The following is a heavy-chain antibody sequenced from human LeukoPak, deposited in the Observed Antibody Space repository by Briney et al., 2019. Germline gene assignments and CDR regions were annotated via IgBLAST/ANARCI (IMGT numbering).Heavy chain of an antibody. CDR2: IYPGDSDT. Sequence: GESLKISCKGSGYSFTSYWIGWVRQMPGKGLEWMGIIYPGDSDTRYSPSFQGQVTISADKSISTAYLQWSSLKASDTAMYYCARTTQWPSYCGGDCYAREGFDYWGQGTLVTVSS. CDR3: ARTTQWPSYCGGDCYAREGFDY. V-gene: IGHV5-51*01. D-gene: IGHD2-21*02. J-gene: IGHJ4*02. CDR1: GYSFTSYW.